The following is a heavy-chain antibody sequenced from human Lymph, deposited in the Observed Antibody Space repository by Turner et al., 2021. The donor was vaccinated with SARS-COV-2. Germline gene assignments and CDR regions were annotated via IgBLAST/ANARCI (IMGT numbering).Heavy chain of an antibody. CDR1: VFTFSTYA. V-gene: IGHV3-30-3*01. D-gene: IGHD1-26*01. CDR2: ISYDGSNK. CDR3: ARPKSGSDWSHFDY. J-gene: IGHJ4*02. Sequence: QVQLVESGGGVVQPGRSLRLSCAASVFTFSTYAMYWVRQAPGKGLEWVAVISYDGSNKYYADSVKGRFTISRDKSKNTLFLQVNSLRAEDTAVYYCARPKSGSDWSHFDYWGQGTLVTVSS.